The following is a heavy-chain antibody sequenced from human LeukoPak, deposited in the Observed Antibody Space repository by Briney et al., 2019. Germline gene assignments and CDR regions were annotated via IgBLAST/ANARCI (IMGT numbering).Heavy chain of an antibody. CDR1: GYTFTSYG. J-gene: IGHJ4*02. D-gene: IGHD3-16*02. Sequence: ASVKVSCKASGYTFTSYGISWVRQAPGQGLEWMGWMNPNSGNTGYAQKFQGRVTITRNTSISTAYMELSSLRSEDTAVYYCARTSSVWGSYRLGYWGQGTLVTVSS. V-gene: IGHV1-8*03. CDR2: MNPNSGNT. CDR3: ARTSSVWGSYRLGY.